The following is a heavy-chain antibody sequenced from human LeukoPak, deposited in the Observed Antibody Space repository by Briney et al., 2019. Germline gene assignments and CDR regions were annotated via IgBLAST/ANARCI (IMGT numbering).Heavy chain of an antibody. CDR1: GFTVSSNY. V-gene: IGHV3-53*01. J-gene: IGHJ4*02. CDR2: IYSGGST. Sequence: GGSLRLSCAASGFTVSSNYMSWVRQAPGKGLEWVSVIYSGGSTYYADSVKGRFTISRDNAENSLFLQMTSLRVEDTAVYYCVARGGWARFDYWGQGALVTVSA. CDR3: VARGGWARFDY. D-gene: IGHD6-19*01.